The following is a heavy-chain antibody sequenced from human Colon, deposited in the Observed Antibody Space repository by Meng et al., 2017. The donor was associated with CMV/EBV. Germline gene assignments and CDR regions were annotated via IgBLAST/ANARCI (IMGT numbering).Heavy chain of an antibody. J-gene: IGHJ5*02. D-gene: IGHD3-10*01. CDR2: ILPGLGTT. Sequence: GGSLRLSCAASGFTFSSYTISWIRQAPGQGLEWMGGILPGLGTTNFAQKFKGRVTLTVDESTSTVYMELSSLRSDDTAVYYCAKEGGVRALTWFDPWGQGTQVTVSS. CDR1: GFTFSSYT. CDR3: AKEGGVRALTWFDP. V-gene: IGHV1-69*16.